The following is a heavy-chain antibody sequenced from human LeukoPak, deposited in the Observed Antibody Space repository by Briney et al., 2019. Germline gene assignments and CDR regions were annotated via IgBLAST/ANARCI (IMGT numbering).Heavy chain of an antibody. Sequence: RAGGSLRLSCAASGFTLSNYNMNWVRQAPGKGLEWVSAISASGGTTYYADSVKGRFTISRDNSKNTLYLQMNSLRVEDTAVYYCAKDSWGQGTLVTVSS. V-gene: IGHV3-23*01. CDR2: ISASGGTT. J-gene: IGHJ5*02. CDR3: AKDS. CDR1: GFTLSNYN.